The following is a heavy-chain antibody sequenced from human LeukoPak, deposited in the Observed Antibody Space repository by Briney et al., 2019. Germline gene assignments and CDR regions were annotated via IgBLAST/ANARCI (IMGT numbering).Heavy chain of an antibody. Sequence: GGSLRLSCAASGFTFSSYEMNWVRQAPGKGLEWVSYIISSGSTIYYADSVKGRFTISRDNAKNSLYLQMNSLRAEDTAVYYCARVDYYDSSVLPDYWGQGTLVTVSS. J-gene: IGHJ4*02. CDR2: IISSGSTI. D-gene: IGHD3-22*01. V-gene: IGHV3-48*03. CDR1: GFTFSSYE. CDR3: ARVDYYDSSVLPDY.